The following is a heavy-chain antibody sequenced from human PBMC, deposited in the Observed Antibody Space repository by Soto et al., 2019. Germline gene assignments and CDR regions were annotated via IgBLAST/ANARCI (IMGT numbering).Heavy chain of an antibody. CDR3: ASSQYYDFWSGYWWFDP. D-gene: IGHD3-3*01. Sequence: QVQLVQSGAEVKKPGSSVKVSCKASGGTFSSYAISWVRQAPGQGLEWMGGIIPIFGTANYAQKFQGRVTMTADESTSTAYMELSSLRSEDTAVYYCASSQYYDFWSGYWWFDPWGQGTLVTVSS. V-gene: IGHV1-69*01. CDR1: GGTFSSYA. J-gene: IGHJ5*02. CDR2: IIPIFGTA.